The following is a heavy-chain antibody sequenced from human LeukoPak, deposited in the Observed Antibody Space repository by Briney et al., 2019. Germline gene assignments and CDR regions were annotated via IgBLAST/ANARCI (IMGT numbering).Heavy chain of an antibody. D-gene: IGHD3-10*01. CDR3: ARGGSVGVFLGLCFGERKEYYFDY. CDR2: MNPNSGKT. Sequence: ASVKVSCKASGYTFTSYDFNWGRQATGQGLGWRGGMNPNSGKTGYAQKFPARVTMTRNTSISPAYMELSSLRSEDTAVYYCARGGSVGVFLGLCFGERKEYYFDYWGQGTLVTVSS. J-gene: IGHJ4*02. V-gene: IGHV1-8*01. CDR1: GYTFTSYD.